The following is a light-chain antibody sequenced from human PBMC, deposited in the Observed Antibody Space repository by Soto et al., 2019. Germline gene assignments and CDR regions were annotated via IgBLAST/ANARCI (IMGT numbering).Light chain of an antibody. CDR2: DAS. Sequence: IKMNQSPATLSASVGDRVTITCRASQSISSWLAWYQQKPGKAPKLLIYDASSLESGVPSRFSGSGSGTEFTLTISSLQPDDFATYYCQQYNSYWTCGQGTRWIS. CDR3: QQYNSYWT. J-gene: IGKJ1*01. V-gene: IGKV1-5*01. CDR1: QSISSW.